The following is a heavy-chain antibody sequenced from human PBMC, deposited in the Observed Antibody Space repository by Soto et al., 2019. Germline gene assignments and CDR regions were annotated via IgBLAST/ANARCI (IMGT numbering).Heavy chain of an antibody. CDR2: ISYEGSNK. J-gene: IGHJ6*02. V-gene: IGHV3-30-3*01. CDR3: ARDRAPGSSSWLYYYYYGMDV. D-gene: IGHD6-13*01. Sequence: QVQLVESGGGVVQPGRSLRLSCAASGFTSSSYAMHWVRQAPGKGLEWVAVISYEGSNKYYADSVKGRFTISRDNSKNTLYLQMNSLRAEDTAVYYCARDRAPGSSSWLYYYYYGMDVWGQGTTVTVSS. CDR1: GFTSSSYA.